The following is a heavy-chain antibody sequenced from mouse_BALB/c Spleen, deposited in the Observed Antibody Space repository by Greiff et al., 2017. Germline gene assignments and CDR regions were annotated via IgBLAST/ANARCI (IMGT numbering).Heavy chain of an antibody. D-gene: IGHD1-1*01. V-gene: IGHV1S22*01. Sequence: LQQPGSELVRPGASVKLSCKASGYTFTSYWMHWVKQRHGQGLEWIGNIYPGSGSTNYDEKFKSKGTLTVDTSSSTAYMHLSSLTSEDSAVYYCTTYGSSWYFDVWGAGTTVTVSS. CDR2: IYPGSGST. J-gene: IGHJ1*01. CDR3: TTYGSSWYFDV. CDR1: GYTFTSYW.